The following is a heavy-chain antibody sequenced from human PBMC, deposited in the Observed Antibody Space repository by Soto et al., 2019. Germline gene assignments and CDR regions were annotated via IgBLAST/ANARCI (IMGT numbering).Heavy chain of an antibody. D-gene: IGHD1-1*01. CDR1: GYTFTSYG. J-gene: IGHJ4*02. Sequence: QVHLVQSGAEVKKPGASVKVSCKASGYTFTSYGITWVRQAPGQGLERMRWISAHTGNTDYAQKLQGRVIVTRDTYKSTAYMELRSLRSDDTAVYYCARGRYGDYWRQVALVTVS. CDR2: ISAHTGNT. CDR3: ARGRYGDY. V-gene: IGHV1-18*01.